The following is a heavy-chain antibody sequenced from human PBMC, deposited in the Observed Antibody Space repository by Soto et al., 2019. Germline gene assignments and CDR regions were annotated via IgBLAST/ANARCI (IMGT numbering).Heavy chain of an antibody. J-gene: IGHJ5*02. CDR3: ARGVDKDGNWFDP. V-gene: IGHV1-8*01. Sequence: ASVKVSCKASGYTFTSYDINWVRQATGQGLEWMGWMNPNSGNTGYARKFQGRVTMTRNTSISTAYMELSSLRSEDTAVYYCARGVDKDGNWFDPWGQGTLVTVS. D-gene: IGHD2-15*01. CDR1: GYTFTSYD. CDR2: MNPNSGNT.